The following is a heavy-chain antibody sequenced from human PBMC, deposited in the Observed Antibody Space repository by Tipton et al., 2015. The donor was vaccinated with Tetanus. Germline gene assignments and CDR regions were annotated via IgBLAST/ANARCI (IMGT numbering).Heavy chain of an antibody. CDR2: INHSGST. V-gene: IGHV4-34*01. D-gene: IGHD2-2*01. Sequence: TLSLTCAVYGGSFSGYYWSWIRQPPGKGLEWIGEINHSGSTNYNPSLKSRVTISVDTSKTQFSLKLSSVTAADTAVYYCARGLVVPAAPNNWFDPWGQGTLVTVSS. J-gene: IGHJ5*02. CDR1: GGSFSGYY. CDR3: ARGLVVPAAPNNWFDP.